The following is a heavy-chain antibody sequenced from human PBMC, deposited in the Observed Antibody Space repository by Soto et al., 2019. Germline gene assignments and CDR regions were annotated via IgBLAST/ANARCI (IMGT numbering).Heavy chain of an antibody. D-gene: IGHD1-26*01. CDR2: INHSGST. V-gene: IGHV4-34*01. CDR3: AGGPIAKGLGPFAY. Sequence: QVQLQQWGAGLLRPSETLSLTCAVNGGAFSIYYWSWIRQPPGRGLEWVGEINHSGSTNYNPPPDSRLTMTRYTATPQCSRKVRPWTAWSTAAYYSAGGPIAKGLGPFAYWARGALVTVSS. CDR1: GGAFSIYY. J-gene: IGHJ4*02.